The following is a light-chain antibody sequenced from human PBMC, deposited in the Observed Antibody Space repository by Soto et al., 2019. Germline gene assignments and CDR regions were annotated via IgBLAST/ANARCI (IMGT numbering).Light chain of an antibody. CDR2: GNS. CDR3: QSYDNKLSAYV. V-gene: IGLV1-40*01. Sequence: QSVLTQPPSVSGARGQRVTISCTGSSSNIGAGYDVHWYQQLPGTAPKLLSHGNSNRPSGVPDRFSGSKSGTSASLAITGLQAEDEGDYYCQSYDNKLSAYVFGPGTKLTVL. CDR1: SSNIGAGYD. J-gene: IGLJ1*01.